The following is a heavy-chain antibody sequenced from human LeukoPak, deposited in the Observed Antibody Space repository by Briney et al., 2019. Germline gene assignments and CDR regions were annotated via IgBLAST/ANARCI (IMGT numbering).Heavy chain of an antibody. D-gene: IGHD6-19*01. CDR1: GGSISSSNYY. Sequence: SETLSLICTVSGGSISSSNYYWGWIRQPPGKGLEWIGNIYYSGSTYYNPSLKSRVTRSVDTSKNHFSLKLSSVTAADTAVYYCARLVAVAGVFDYWGQGTPVTVSS. V-gene: IGHV4-39*02. J-gene: IGHJ4*02. CDR2: IYYSGST. CDR3: ARLVAVAGVFDY.